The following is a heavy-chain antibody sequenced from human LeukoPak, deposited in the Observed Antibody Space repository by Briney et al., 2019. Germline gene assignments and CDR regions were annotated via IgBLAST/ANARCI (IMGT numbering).Heavy chain of an antibody. D-gene: IGHD3-10*02. Sequence: GGSLRLSCAASGFTFSNAWMSWVRRAPGKGLEWVGRIKSKTDGGTTDYVAPVKGRFTISRDNAKNSLYLQMNSLRAEDTAVYYCAELGITMIGGVWGKGTTVTISS. J-gene: IGHJ6*04. CDR2: IKSKTDGGTT. CDR1: GFTFSNAW. V-gene: IGHV3-15*01. CDR3: AELGITMIGGV.